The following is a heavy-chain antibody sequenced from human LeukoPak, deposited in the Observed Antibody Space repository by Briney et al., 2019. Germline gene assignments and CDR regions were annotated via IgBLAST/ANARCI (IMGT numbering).Heavy chain of an antibody. Sequence: ASVKVSCKASGYTFTGYYMHWVRQAPGQGLEWMGWVNPNSGGTNYAQKFQGRVTMTRDTSISTAYMELSRLRSDDTAVYYCARARHHEGYSWEDYWGQGTLVTVSS. J-gene: IGHJ4*02. CDR2: VNPNSGGT. V-gene: IGHV1-2*02. D-gene: IGHD5-18*01. CDR1: GYTFTGYY. CDR3: ARARHHEGYSWEDY.